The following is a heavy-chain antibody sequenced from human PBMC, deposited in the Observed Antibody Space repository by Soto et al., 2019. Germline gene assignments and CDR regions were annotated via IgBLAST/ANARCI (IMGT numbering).Heavy chain of an antibody. Sequence: SVKVSGKASGGTFSSYAISWVRQAPGQGLEWMGGIIPIFGTANYAQKFQGRVTITADESTSTAYMELSSLRSEDTAVYYCARSEYYYDSSGYLGYYYGMDVWGQGTTVTVSS. V-gene: IGHV1-69*13. CDR2: IIPIFGTA. CDR3: ARSEYYYDSSGYLGYYYGMDV. D-gene: IGHD3-22*01. CDR1: GGTFSSYA. J-gene: IGHJ6*02.